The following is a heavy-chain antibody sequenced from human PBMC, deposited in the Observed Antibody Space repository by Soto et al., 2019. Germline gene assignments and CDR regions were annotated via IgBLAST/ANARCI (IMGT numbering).Heavy chain of an antibody. J-gene: IGHJ4*02. CDR2: IGRKAKNYAT. D-gene: IGHD6-19*01. CDR3: VRQWLVVSPLDH. CDR1: GFIFSGAA. V-gene: IGHV3-73*02. Sequence: EVHLVQSGGGLVQPGGSLKLSCAASGFIFSGAAMHWVRQASGKGLEWVGRIGRKAKNYATEYGASVEGRFTISRDDSKNTTSLLMNSLKSEDTAVYFSVRQWLVVSPLDHWGQGTLVTVSS.